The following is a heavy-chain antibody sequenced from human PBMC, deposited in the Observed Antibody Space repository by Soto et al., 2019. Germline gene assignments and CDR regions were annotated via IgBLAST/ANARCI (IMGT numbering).Heavy chain of an antibody. Sequence: QLQLQESGPGLVKPSETLSLTCTVSSGSISSTIYSWDWIRQPPGKGLEWIGSIFYSGSTYYNPSLKSRVTISVDTSKNQFSLTLTSVTAADTAVYYCARQCRGVTCHWFVPVGQGTLVTVSS. D-gene: IGHD2-15*01. J-gene: IGHJ5*02. CDR2: IFYSGST. CDR3: ARQCRGVTCHWFVP. CDR1: SGSISSTIYS. V-gene: IGHV4-39*01.